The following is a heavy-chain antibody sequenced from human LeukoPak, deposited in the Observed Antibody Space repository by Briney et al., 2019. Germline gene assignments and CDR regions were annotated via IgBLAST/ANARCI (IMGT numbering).Heavy chain of an antibody. V-gene: IGHV4-39*07. Sequence: PSETLSLTCTVSGGSISSSNYYWGWIRQPPGKGLEWVGSIYYSGSTYYNPSLKSRVTISVDTSKNQFSLKLNSVTAADTAVYYCARSVAATRLFGYWGQGTLVTVSS. J-gene: IGHJ4*02. CDR1: GGSISSSNYY. D-gene: IGHD2-15*01. CDR2: IYYSGST. CDR3: ARSVAATRLFGY.